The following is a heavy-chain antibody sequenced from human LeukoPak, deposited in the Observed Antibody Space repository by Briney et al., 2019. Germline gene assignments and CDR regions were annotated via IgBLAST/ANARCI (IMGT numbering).Heavy chain of an antibody. CDR3: ATEVSYGSGSQPYFDY. J-gene: IGHJ4*02. CDR2: IRGSGGST. Sequence: PGGSLSLSCAASGFPFRRYAMSWVRQASAKGLEWVSAIRGSGGSTYNADSVKGRFTIAKDNYKNMLYLQMNSMRAEDTAVYYCATEVSYGSGSQPYFDYWGQGTMVTVSS. D-gene: IGHD3-10*01. V-gene: IGHV3-23*01. CDR1: GFPFRRYA.